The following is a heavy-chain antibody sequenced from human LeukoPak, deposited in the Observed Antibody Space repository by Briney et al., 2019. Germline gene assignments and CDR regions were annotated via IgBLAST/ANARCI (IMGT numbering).Heavy chain of an antibody. Sequence: GGSLRLSCAASGFTFSRNSMTWVRQAPGKGLEWVSSISSSSSYIYYADSVKGRFTISRDNAKNSLYLQMNSLRAEDTAVYYCARDKGERIKPFDYWGQGTLVTVSS. D-gene: IGHD1-1*01. CDR1: GFTFSRNS. V-gene: IGHV3-21*01. J-gene: IGHJ4*02. CDR3: ARDKGERIKPFDY. CDR2: ISSSSSYI.